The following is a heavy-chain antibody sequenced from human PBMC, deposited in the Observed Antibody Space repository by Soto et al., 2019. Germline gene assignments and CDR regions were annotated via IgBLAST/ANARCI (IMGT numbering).Heavy chain of an antibody. V-gene: IGHV1-8*01. Sequence: ASVKVSCKASGYTFTSYDINWVRQATGQGLEWMGWMNPNSGKTGYAQKFQGRVTMTRNTSISTAYMELSSLRSEDTAMYYCAISDSSGYYSYYYYGMDVWGQGTSVTVSS. D-gene: IGHD3-22*01. J-gene: IGHJ6*02. CDR1: GYTFTSYD. CDR2: MNPNSGKT. CDR3: AISDSSGYYSYYYYGMDV.